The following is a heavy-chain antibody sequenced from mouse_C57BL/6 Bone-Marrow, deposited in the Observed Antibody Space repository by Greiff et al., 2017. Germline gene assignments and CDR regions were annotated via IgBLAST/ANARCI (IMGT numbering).Heavy chain of an antibody. CDR3: ARERVTAVWYFDV. J-gene: IGHJ1*03. CDR2: IHPNSGST. V-gene: IGHV1-64*01. Sequence: QVQLQQPGAELVKPGASVKLSCKASGYTFTSYWMHWVKQRPGQGLEWIGMIHPNSGSTNYNEKFKSKATLTVDKSSSTAYMQLSSLTSKDSAVYYCARERVTAVWYFDVWGTGTTVTVSS. CDR1: GYTFTSYW. D-gene: IGHD2-2*01.